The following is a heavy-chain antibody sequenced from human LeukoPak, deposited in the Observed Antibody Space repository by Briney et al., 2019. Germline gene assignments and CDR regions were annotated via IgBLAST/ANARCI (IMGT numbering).Heavy chain of an antibody. D-gene: IGHD3-22*01. V-gene: IGHV3-9*01. CDR2: ISWNSGTI. J-gene: IGHJ4*02. Sequence: PGRSLRLPCAASGFTFDNYAMHWVRQAPGKGLEWVSGISWNSGTIGYADSVKGRFTISRDNAKNSLYLQMNSLRAEDTALYYCAKASSSYDSSGYYFDYWGQGTLVTVSS. CDR3: AKASSSYDSSGYYFDY. CDR1: GFTFDNYA.